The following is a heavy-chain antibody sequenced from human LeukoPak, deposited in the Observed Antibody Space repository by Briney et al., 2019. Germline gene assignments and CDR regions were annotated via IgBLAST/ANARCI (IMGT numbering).Heavy chain of an antibody. V-gene: IGHV4-39*01. J-gene: IGHJ4*02. Sequence: PSGTLSLTCTVSGGSISSSSYFWGWIRQPPGKGLEWIGSISYSGSTYYNPSLNSRVTISIDTSKNQFSLRLSSVTAADTAVYYCARQMNTVTADYWGQGTLVTVSS. D-gene: IGHD4-17*01. CDR1: GGSISSSSYF. CDR2: ISYSGST. CDR3: ARQMNTVTADY.